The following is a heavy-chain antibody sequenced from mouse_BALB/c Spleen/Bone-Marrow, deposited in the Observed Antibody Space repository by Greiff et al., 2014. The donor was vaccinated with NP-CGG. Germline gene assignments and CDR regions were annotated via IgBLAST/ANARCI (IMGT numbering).Heavy chain of an antibody. CDR3: ARFYYGSNYAMDY. V-gene: IGHV1-18*01. CDR2: INPYNGVI. D-gene: IGHD1-1*01. Sequence: EVQLVESGPELVKPGASMKISCKASGYSFTGYTMNWVKQSHGKNLEWIGLINPYNGVINYNQKFKGKATFTVDKSSSTAYMEPLSLTSEDSAVYYCARFYYGSNYAMDYWGQGTSVTVSS. CDR1: GYSFTGYT. J-gene: IGHJ4*01.